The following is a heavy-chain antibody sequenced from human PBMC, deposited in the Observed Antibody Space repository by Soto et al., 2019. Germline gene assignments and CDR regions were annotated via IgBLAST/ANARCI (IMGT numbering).Heavy chain of an antibody. CDR3: ARLVATIFGVIAYYYNGMDV. CDR1: GGTXTSYA. Sequence: SXKVSYKASGGTXTSYAIGLVRQAPGQGLEWMGGIIPIFCTANYAQKFQGRVTITADESTSTAYMDLSSLRSEDTAVYYCARLVATIFGVIAYYYNGMDVWGQGTTGTVSS. CDR2: IIPIFCTA. V-gene: IGHV1-69*13. D-gene: IGHD3-3*01. J-gene: IGHJ6*02.